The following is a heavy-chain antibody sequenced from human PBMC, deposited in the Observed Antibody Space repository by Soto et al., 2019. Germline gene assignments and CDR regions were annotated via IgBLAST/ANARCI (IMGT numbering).Heavy chain of an antibody. D-gene: IGHD3-10*01. J-gene: IGHJ6*02. CDR3: ARGRVLWCGEDDQVVDV. CDR2: IYHSGST. Sequence: QVQLQESGPGLVKPSGTLSLTCAVSGGSISSSNWWSWVRQPPGKGLEWVGEIYHSGSTNYNPSLKSRVTISVDKSKNQFSLKLSSVTAADPAVYYCARGRVLWCGEDDQVVDVWGHGTTVTVSS. V-gene: IGHV4-4*02. CDR1: GGSISSSNW.